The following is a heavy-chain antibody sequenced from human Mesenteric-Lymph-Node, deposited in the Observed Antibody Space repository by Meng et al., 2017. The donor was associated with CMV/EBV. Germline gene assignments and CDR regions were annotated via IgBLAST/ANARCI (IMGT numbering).Heavy chain of an antibody. Sequence: SCKASGYTFTSYDINWVRQATGQGLEWMGWISAYNGNTNYAQKLQGRVTMTTDTSTSTAYMELRSLRSDDTAVYYCARVSADDAFDIWGQGTMVTVSS. V-gene: IGHV1-18*01. CDR3: ARVSADDAFDI. J-gene: IGHJ3*02. CDR1: GYTFTSYD. CDR2: ISAYNGNT.